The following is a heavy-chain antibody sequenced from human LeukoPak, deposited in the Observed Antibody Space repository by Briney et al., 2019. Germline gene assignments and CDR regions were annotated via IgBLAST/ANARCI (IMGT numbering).Heavy chain of an antibody. CDR2: ISSSGSDK. V-gene: IGHV3-48*03. D-gene: IGHD1-7*01. Sequence: GGSLRLSCAASGFPFSDHEMNWVRQAPGKGLEWVSYISSSGSDKYYPDSVKGRFTISRDNAKNTLFLQMSSLRAEDTAVYYCARDNNWNYPDYWGQGTLVTVSS. CDR3: ARDNNWNYPDY. J-gene: IGHJ4*02. CDR1: GFPFSDHE.